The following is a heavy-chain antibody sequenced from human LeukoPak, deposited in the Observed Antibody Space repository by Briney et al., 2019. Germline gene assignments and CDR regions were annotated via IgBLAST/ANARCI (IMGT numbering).Heavy chain of an antibody. V-gene: IGHV4-59*08. Sequence: SETLSLTCTVSGGSISSYYWSWIRQPPGKGLEWIGYIYYSGSTNYNPSLKSRVTISVDTSKNQFSLKLSSVTAADTAVYYCALWDFWGGYSLDVWGKGTTVTVSS. CDR2: IYYSGST. CDR1: GGSISSYY. J-gene: IGHJ6*04. D-gene: IGHD3-3*01. CDR3: ALWDFWGGYSLDV.